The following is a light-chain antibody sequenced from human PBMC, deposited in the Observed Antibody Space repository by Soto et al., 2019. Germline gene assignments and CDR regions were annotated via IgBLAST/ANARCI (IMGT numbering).Light chain of an antibody. CDR2: AAS. Sequence: DIQTTQSPSSLSASVGDRVTIPCRTSQSISTYLNWYQQKLGKAPKLLSYAASTLRSGVPSRFSGSGFVTDFTLTISTLQPEDAATYYGQQSYTTPGTFGQGTRLEIK. J-gene: IGKJ5*01. V-gene: IGKV1-39*01. CDR1: QSISTY. CDR3: QQSYTTPGT.